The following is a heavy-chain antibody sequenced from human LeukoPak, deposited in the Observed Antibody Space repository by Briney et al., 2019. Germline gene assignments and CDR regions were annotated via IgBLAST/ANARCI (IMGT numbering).Heavy chain of an antibody. D-gene: IGHD3-16*01. CDR1: GDSVSSTHYY. Sequence: SETLSLTCTVSGDSVSSTHYYWGWIRQPPGKGLEWIGSIYYSGTTYYNPSLKSRVTILLDMPKNQFSLRLTSVTAADTAVYYCARYSYGGEDWFDPWGQGILVTVSS. CDR3: ARYSYGGEDWFDP. CDR2: IYYSGTT. J-gene: IGHJ5*02. V-gene: IGHV4-39*01.